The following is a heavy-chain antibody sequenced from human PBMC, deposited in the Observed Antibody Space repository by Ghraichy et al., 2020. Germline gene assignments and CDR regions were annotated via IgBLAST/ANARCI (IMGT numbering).Heavy chain of an antibody. V-gene: IGHV1-24*01. D-gene: IGHD3-22*01. CDR3: ATDSLDYYDSSGLDAFDI. CDR2: FDPEDGET. Sequence: ASVKVSCKVSGYTLTELSMHWVRQAPGKGLEWMGGFDPEDGETIYAQKFQGRVTMTEDTSTDTAYMELSSLRSEDTAVYYCATDSLDYYDSSGLDAFDIWGQGTMVTVSS. CDR1: GYTLTELS. J-gene: IGHJ3*02.